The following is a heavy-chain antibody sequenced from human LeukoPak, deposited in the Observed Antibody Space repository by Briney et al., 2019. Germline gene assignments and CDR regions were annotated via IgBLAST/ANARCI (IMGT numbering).Heavy chain of an antibody. J-gene: IGHJ2*01. Sequence: ASVKVSCKASGYTFIRNHIHWVRQAPGQGLEWMGIINPSGGSTTYAQKFQGRVTMTRDTCTSTVYMEVSSLRSEDTAVYYCARLHDYYWYFDLWGRGTLVTVSS. CDR2: INPSGGST. V-gene: IGHV1-46*01. CDR3: ARLHDYYWYFDL. CDR1: GYTFIRNH. D-gene: IGHD5-12*01.